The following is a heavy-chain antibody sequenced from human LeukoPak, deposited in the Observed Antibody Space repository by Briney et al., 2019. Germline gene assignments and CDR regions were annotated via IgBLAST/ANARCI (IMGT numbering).Heavy chain of an antibody. J-gene: IGHJ6*04. CDR1: GGAISSANW. D-gene: IGHD2-2*01. V-gene: IGHV4-4*02. CDR2: IFHSGNT. Sequence: SGTLSLTCAVSGGAISSANWWSWARQPPGKGLEWIGEIFHSGNTNYNPSLKSRVTISLDKSKNQFSLKLTSVTAADTAVYYCARESCTSSSCYARYYYGMDVWGKGTTVTVSS. CDR3: ARESCTSSSCYARYYYGMDV.